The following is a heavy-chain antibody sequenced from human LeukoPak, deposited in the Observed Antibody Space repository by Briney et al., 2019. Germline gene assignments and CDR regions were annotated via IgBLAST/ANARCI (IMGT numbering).Heavy chain of an antibody. J-gene: IGHJ6*03. CDR1: GYTFTSYY. CDR3: ARERQQLVTGYMDV. Sequence: ASVKVSCKASGYTFTSYYIHWVRQAPGQGLEWMGIINPSGGSTSYAQKFQGRVTMTRDTSTSTLYMELSSLRSEDMAVYYCARERQQLVTGYMDVWGKGTTVTVSS. D-gene: IGHD6-13*01. V-gene: IGHV1-46*01. CDR2: INPSGGST.